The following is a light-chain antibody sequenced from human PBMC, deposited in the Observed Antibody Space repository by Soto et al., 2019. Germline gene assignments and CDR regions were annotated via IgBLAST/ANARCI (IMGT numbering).Light chain of an antibody. Sequence: QSVLAQPPSASGTPGQRVTISCSGSSSNIGSYTVHWFQQLPGAAPKPLIYTTDQRPSGVPDRFSGSKSGTSASLAISGLQSEDEADYYCAACDDSLDGHVFGSGTKVTVL. CDR1: SSNIGSYT. J-gene: IGLJ1*01. CDR3: AACDDSLDGHV. CDR2: TTD. V-gene: IGLV1-44*01.